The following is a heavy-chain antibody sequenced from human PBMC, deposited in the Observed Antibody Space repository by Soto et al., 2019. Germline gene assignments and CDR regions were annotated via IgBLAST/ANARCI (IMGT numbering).Heavy chain of an antibody. CDR3: AKDEGASSWYRGYYYYYGMDV. V-gene: IGHV3-23*01. CDR2: ISGSGGST. CDR1: GFTFSSYA. J-gene: IGHJ6*02. Sequence: GGSLRLSCAASGFTFSSYAMSWVRQAPGKGLEWVSAISGSGGSTYYADSVKGRFTISRDNSKNTLYLQMNSLRAEDTAVYHCAKDEGASSWYRGYYYYYGMDVWGQGTTVTVSS. D-gene: IGHD6-13*01.